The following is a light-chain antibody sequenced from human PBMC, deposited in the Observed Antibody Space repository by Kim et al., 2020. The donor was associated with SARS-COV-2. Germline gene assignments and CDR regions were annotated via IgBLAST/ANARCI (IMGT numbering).Light chain of an antibody. Sequence: ASVGDRVTITCRASQRISSYLNWYQQKLGEAPKLLIYAASSLHSGVPSRFSGSGSGTDFTLTISTLQREDFASYFCQQSYGSPPTFGQGTKVDIK. V-gene: IGKV1-39*01. CDR3: QQSYGSPPT. CDR2: AAS. CDR1: QRISSY. J-gene: IGKJ1*01.